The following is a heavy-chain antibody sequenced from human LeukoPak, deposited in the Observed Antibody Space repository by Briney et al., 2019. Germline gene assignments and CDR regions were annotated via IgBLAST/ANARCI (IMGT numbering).Heavy chain of an antibody. CDR2: IRNDGTSE. CDR1: GFTFSSSG. Sequence: GGSLRLXCAASGFTFSSSGMQWVRQAPGKGLEWVAFIRNDGTSEYYADSVKRRLTISRDNSKNTVYLQMNSLRAEDTAVYYCAKETRGSYSDYWGQGTLVTVSS. J-gene: IGHJ4*02. D-gene: IGHD1-26*01. CDR3: AKETRGSYSDY. V-gene: IGHV3-30*02.